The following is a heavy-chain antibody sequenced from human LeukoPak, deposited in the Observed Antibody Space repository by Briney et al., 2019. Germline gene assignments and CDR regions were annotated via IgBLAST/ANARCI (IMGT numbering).Heavy chain of an antibody. V-gene: IGHV1-46*01. CDR3: ARSGGARSTGDAFDI. J-gene: IGHJ3*02. D-gene: IGHD1-14*01. Sequence: ASVKVSCKASGYSFIRYHIHWVRQAPGQGLDWMGVLKLYDGSISHAQKFQGRVTMTRNTSISTAYMELSSLRSEDTAVYYCARSGGARSTGDAFDIWGQGTMVTVSS. CDR1: GYSFIRYH. CDR2: LKLYDGSI.